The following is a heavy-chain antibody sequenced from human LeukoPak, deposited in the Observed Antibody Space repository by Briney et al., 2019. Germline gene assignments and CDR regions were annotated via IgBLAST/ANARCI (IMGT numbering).Heavy chain of an antibody. CDR2: INPNSGAT. V-gene: IGHV1-2*02. CDR3: ARGRDYYDNSGVDS. D-gene: IGHD3-22*01. CDR1: GYSFIANY. Sequence: ASVTVSCKASGYSFIANYIHWVRQAPGQGLEWMGWINPNSGATNYAPKFQDRVIMTRDTPISTAYMDLSRLTSDDTAVYYCARGRDYYDNSGVDSWGQGTLVTVSS. J-gene: IGHJ4*02.